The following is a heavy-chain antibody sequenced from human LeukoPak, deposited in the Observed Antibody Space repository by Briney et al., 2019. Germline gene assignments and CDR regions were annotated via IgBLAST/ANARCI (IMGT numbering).Heavy chain of an antibody. CDR1: GFTFSSYA. Sequence: PGRSLRLSCAASGFTFSSYAMHWVRQAPGKGLEWVAVISYDGSNKYYADSVKGRFTISRDNSKNTLYLQMNSLRAEDTAVYYCARDGTITMVRGVIISDTDRYYYYGMDVWGKGTTVTVAS. J-gene: IGHJ6*04. V-gene: IGHV3-30*04. CDR3: ARDGTITMVRGVIISDTDRYYYYGMDV. D-gene: IGHD3-10*01. CDR2: ISYDGSNK.